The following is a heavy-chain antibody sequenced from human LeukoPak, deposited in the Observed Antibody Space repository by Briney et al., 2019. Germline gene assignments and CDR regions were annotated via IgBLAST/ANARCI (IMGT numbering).Heavy chain of an antibody. Sequence: ASVKVSCKASGYTFTSYGISWVRQAPGQGLEWMGWISAYNGSTNYAQKLQGRVTMTTDTSTSTAYMELRSLRSDDTAVYYCARDCSGGSCYLRYYYYYYGMDVWGQGTTVTVSS. D-gene: IGHD2-15*01. CDR3: ARDCSGGSCYLRYYYYYYGMDV. CDR1: GYTFTSYG. CDR2: ISAYNGST. V-gene: IGHV1-18*01. J-gene: IGHJ6*02.